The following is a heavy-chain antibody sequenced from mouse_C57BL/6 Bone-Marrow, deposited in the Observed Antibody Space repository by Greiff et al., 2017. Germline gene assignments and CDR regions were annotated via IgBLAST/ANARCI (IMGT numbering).Heavy chain of an antibody. CDR3: ARSKVMGYVDY. D-gene: IGHD1-1*02. V-gene: IGHV1-81*01. J-gene: IGHJ2*01. CDR2: FFPGIGIP. CDR1: GYTFTSYG. Sequence: VQLQQSGAELARPGASVKLSCKASGYTFTSYGLSWVNQRPGQGLGWFGGFFPGIGIPSSNGKFKGKATLTADKSSSTAYMELRSLTSEDSAVYFGARSKVMGYVDYWGQGTTLTVSS.